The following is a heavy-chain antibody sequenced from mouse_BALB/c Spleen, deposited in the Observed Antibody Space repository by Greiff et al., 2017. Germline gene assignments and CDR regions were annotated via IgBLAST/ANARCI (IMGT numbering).Heavy chain of an antibody. CDR2: IHYSGST. Sequence: DVKLQESGPDLVKPSQSLSLTCTVTGYSITSGYSWHWIRQFPGNKLEWMGYIHYSGSTNYNPSLKSRISITRDTSKNQFFLQLNSVTTEDTATYYCARNYGYLAWFAYWGQGTLVTVSA. CDR1: GYSITSGYS. V-gene: IGHV3-1*02. D-gene: IGHD1-2*01. CDR3: ARNYGYLAWFAY. J-gene: IGHJ3*01.